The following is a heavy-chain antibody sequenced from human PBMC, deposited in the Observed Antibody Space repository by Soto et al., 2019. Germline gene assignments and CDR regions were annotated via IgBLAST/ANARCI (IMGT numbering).Heavy chain of an antibody. CDR2: ISGSGGST. Sequence: GGSLRLSCAASGFTFSSYAMSWVRQAPGKGLEWVSAISGSGGSTYYADSVKGRFTISRDNSKNTLYLQMNSLRAEDTAVYYCAKDMGVDTAMDTELGYFDYWGQGTLVTVSS. J-gene: IGHJ4*02. V-gene: IGHV3-23*01. CDR1: GFTFSSYA. CDR3: AKDMGVDTAMDTELGYFDY. D-gene: IGHD5-18*01.